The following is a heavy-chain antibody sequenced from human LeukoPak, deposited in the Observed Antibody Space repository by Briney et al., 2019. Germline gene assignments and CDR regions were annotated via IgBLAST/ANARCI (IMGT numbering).Heavy chain of an antibody. V-gene: IGHV3-64*01. Sequence: GGSLRLSCAASGFTFSSYAMHWVRQAPGKGLEYVSAISSNGGSTYYANSVKGRFTISRDNAKNSLYLQMNSLRAEDTAVYYCARDFEFGSAAGTPNWGQGTLVTVSS. J-gene: IGHJ4*02. CDR1: GFTFSSYA. CDR2: ISSNGGST. CDR3: ARDFEFGSAAGTPN. D-gene: IGHD6-13*01.